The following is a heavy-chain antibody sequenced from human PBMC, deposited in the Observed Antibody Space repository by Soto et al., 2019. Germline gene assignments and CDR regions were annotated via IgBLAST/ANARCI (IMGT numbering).Heavy chain of an antibody. V-gene: IGHV5-51*01. D-gene: IGHD6-19*01. CDR2: IYPADSDT. Sequence: GESLKISFKGSGYRFSSYDIAWVRQMPGQGLEWMGIIYPADSDTRYSPSFQGQVTISADKSFNTAYVQWSSLKASDTAMYYCARRDSTGGSLYGMDVWGQGTTVTVSS. CDR3: ARRDSTGGSLYGMDV. J-gene: IGHJ6*02. CDR1: GYRFSSYD.